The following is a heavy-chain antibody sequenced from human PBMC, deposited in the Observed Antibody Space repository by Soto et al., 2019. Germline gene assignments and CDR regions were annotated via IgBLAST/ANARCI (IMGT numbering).Heavy chain of an antibody. CDR2: INSDGSST. D-gene: IGHD6-6*01. V-gene: IGHV3-74*01. CDR1: GFTFSSYW. J-gene: IGHJ6*03. Sequence: GGSLRLSCAASGFTFSSYWMHWVRQAPGKGLVWVSRINSDGSSTSYADSVKGRFTISRDNAKNTLYLQMNSLRAEDTAVYYCARGSKQLVHFYYYMDVWCKGTTVTVSS. CDR3: ARGSKQLVHFYYYMDV.